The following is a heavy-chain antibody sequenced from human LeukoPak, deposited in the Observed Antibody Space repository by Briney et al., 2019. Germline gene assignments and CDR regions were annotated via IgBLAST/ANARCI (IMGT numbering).Heavy chain of an antibody. Sequence: QPGGSLRLSCAASGFTVSTNYMSWVRQAPGKGLEWVSVIYSGGSTYNADSVKGRFTISRDISKNTLYLQMNSLRAEDTAVYYCARSDYGDPPSFWYFDLWGRGTLVTVSS. D-gene: IGHD4-17*01. CDR1: GFTVSTNY. CDR2: IYSGGST. V-gene: IGHV3-66*01. CDR3: ARSDYGDPPSFWYFDL. J-gene: IGHJ2*01.